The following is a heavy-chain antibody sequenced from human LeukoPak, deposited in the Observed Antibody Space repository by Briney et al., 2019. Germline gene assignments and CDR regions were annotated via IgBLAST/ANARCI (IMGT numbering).Heavy chain of an antibody. Sequence: SEALSLTCTVSGGSVSSGSHYWSWIRQPPGKGLEWIGYIYYSGSTNYNPSLKSRVTISVDTSKNQFSLKLSSVTAADTAVYYCARVTYSSGWPLFDYWGQGTLVTVSS. CDR2: IYYSGST. D-gene: IGHD6-19*01. CDR1: GGSVSSGSHY. J-gene: IGHJ4*02. CDR3: ARVTYSSGWPLFDY. V-gene: IGHV4-61*01.